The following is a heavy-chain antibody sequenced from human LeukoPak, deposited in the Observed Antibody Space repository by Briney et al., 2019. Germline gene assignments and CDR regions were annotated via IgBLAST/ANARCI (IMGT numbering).Heavy chain of an antibody. CDR1: GFTFSSYS. CDR2: ISSSSSQI. J-gene: IGHJ4*02. CDR3: ARVLAVAVDY. D-gene: IGHD6-19*01. V-gene: IGHV3-21*01. Sequence: PGGSLRLSCAASGFTFSSYSMNWARQAPGKGLEWVSSISSSSSQIYYADSVKGRFTISRDNAKNSLYLQLNSLRAEDTGVYYCARVLAVAVDYWGQGTLVTVSS.